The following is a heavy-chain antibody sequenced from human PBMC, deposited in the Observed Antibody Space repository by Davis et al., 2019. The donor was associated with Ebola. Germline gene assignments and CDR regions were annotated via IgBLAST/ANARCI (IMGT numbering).Heavy chain of an antibody. CDR2: ISAYFGST. CDR1: VYTFVDYG. CDR3: VSERAAGTAGAYVYFQY. V-gene: IGHV1-18*01. J-gene: IGHJ1*01. Sequence: ASVNVSCMATVYTFVDYGISWVRQDPGQGLEWMGLISAYFGSTWYAQKVEGRVAMNRGTSTRTAYMELRSLRHDDTALYYCVSERAAGTAGAYVYFQYWGQGTLVTVSS. D-gene: IGHD1-14*01.